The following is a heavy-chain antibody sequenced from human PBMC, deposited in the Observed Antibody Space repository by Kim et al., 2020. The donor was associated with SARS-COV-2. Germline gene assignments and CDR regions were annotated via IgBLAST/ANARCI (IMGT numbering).Heavy chain of an antibody. V-gene: IGHV3-33*01. CDR3: AREDMVAPDY. J-gene: IGHJ4*02. Sequence: SNTYYADSVKGRFTISRDNAKTTLYLQMNSLRAEDTAVYYCAREDMVAPDYWGQGTLVTVSS. D-gene: IGHD2-15*01. CDR2: SNT.